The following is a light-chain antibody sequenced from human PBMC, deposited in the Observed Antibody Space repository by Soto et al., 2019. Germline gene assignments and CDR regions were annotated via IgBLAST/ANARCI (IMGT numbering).Light chain of an antibody. J-gene: IGKJ1*01. V-gene: IGKV3-15*01. CDR3: QQYRNWPTET. CDR2: GAS. CDR1: QSVSSN. Sequence: EIVMTQSPATLSVSPGERATLSCRASQSVSSNLAWYQQKPGQAHRLIIYGASTRATGIPARFSGSVCGTDFTLTISSLQSEDFAVYYGQQYRNWPTETCGQSTKVEIK.